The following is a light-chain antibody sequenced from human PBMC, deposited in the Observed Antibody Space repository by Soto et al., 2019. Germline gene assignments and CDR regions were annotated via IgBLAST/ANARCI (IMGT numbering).Light chain of an antibody. V-gene: IGKV1-5*03. CDR2: KAS. J-gene: IGKJ2*01. Sequence: DIQMTQSTSTLSASVGDRVTITCRASQSISSWLAWYQQKPGKAPKLLIYKASSLESGVPSRFSGSGSGTEFTLTISSLQPDDFATYYCQQYNSIPVTFGQGTKLEIK. CDR1: QSISSW. CDR3: QQYNSIPVT.